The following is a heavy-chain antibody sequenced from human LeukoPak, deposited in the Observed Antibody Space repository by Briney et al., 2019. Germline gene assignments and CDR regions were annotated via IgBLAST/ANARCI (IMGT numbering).Heavy chain of an antibody. CDR3: VRNVPPGYYQH. CDR2: IYYSGST. Sequence: PSETLSLTCTVSGGSISSGGYYWSWIRQHPGKGLEWIGYIYYSGSTYYNPSLKSRVTISVDTSKTQFSLKLSSVTAADTAVYYCVRNVPPGYYQHWGQGTLVTVSS. D-gene: IGHD3-10*01. J-gene: IGHJ1*01. V-gene: IGHV4-31*03. CDR1: GGSISSGGYY.